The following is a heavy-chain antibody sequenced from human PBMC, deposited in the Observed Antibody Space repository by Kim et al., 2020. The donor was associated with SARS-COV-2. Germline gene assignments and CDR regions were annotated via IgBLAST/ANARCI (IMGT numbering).Heavy chain of an antibody. J-gene: IGHJ4*02. Sequence: SETLSLTCTVSGGSISSGGYYWSWIRQHPGKGLEWIAYIYYTGSTYYNPSLKSRVTISVDTSKNQFSLKLCSVTAADTAVYYCARAPARGGGNAGTIDYWGQGTLVTVSS. CDR2: IYYTGST. D-gene: IGHD3-16*01. CDR1: GGSISSGGYY. V-gene: IGHV4-31*03. CDR3: ARAPARGGGNAGTIDY.